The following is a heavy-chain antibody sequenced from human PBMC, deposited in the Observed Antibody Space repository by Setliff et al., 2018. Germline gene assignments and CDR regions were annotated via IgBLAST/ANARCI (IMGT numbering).Heavy chain of an antibody. CDR2: IYPGDSGT. V-gene: IGHV5-51*01. CDR1: GYSFTSYW. CDR3: ASTLYYYDSSGYGAFDI. J-gene: IGHJ3*02. D-gene: IGHD3-22*01. Sequence: GESLKISCKGSGYSFTSYWIGWVRQMPGKGLEWMGIIYPGDSGTRYSPSFQGQVTISADKSISTAYLQWSSLKASDTAMYYCASTLYYYDSSGYGAFDIWGQGTMVTVSS.